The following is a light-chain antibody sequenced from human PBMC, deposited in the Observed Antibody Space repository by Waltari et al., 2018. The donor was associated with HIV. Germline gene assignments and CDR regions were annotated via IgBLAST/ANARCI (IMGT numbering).Light chain of an antibody. J-gene: IGLJ2*01. Sequence: SALTQPASVSGSPGQSITISCSGTSGDVGGYNFVSWYQKPPGKAPKLIIYNVSSRPSGVSIRFCGSRSANTASLTISGLQVEDEADYFCSSYTSSGPRYVLFGGGTRLTVL. CDR3: SSYTSSGPRYVL. V-gene: IGLV2-14*03. CDR2: NVS. CDR1: SGDVGGYNF.